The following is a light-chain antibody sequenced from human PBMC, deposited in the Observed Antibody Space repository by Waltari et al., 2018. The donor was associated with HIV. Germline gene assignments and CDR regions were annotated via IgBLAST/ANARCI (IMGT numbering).Light chain of an antibody. CDR2: EVT. J-gene: IGLJ3*02. CDR3: CSYAGRYTWV. Sequence: QSALTQPASVSGSPGQSITISCTGTSSNVGSDDLVSWYQQHPGEAPKLIIYEVTKRPSGVPDRFSGSKSGNTASLTISGLQADDEADYYCCSYAGRYTWVFGGGTELTVL. V-gene: IGLV2-23*02. CDR1: SSNVGSDDL.